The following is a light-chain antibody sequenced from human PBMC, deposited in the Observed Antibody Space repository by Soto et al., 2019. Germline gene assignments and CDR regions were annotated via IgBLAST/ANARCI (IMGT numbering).Light chain of an antibody. J-gene: IGKJ1*01. CDR2: GAS. CDR1: QSVSSR. V-gene: IGKV3-20*01. CDR3: QQYGSSPQT. Sequence: EIVMTQSPGTLSLSPGERATLSCRASQSVSSRLAWYQQKPGQAPRVLISGASSRATGIPDRFSGSGSGTDFTLTISRLEPEDFAVYYCQQYGSSPQTFGQGTKVDIK.